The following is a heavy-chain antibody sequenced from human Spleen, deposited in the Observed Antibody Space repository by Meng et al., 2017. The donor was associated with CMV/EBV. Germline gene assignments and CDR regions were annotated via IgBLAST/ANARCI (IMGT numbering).Heavy chain of an antibody. V-gene: IGHV3-9*01. CDR2: ISWNSGSI. D-gene: IGHD3-3*01. Sequence: SLKISCAASGFTFDDYAMHWVRQAPGKGLEWVSGISWNSGSIGYADSVKGRFTISRDNAKNSLYLQMNSLRAEDTAVYYCAKGGVFGVVVLNPYPFDYWGQGTLVTVSS. CDR3: AKGGVFGVVVLNPYPFDY. J-gene: IGHJ4*02. CDR1: GFTFDDYA.